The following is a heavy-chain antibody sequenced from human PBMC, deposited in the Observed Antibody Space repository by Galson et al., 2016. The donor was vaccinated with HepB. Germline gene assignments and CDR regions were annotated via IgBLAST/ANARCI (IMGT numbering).Heavy chain of an antibody. J-gene: IGHJ4*02. CDR2: IYSGGGS. D-gene: IGHD3-22*01. V-gene: IGHV3-66*01. CDR3: ARKTDTSGQGDY. CDR1: GFSVGRNF. Sequence: SLRLSCAASGFSVGRNFMTWVRQAPGKGLEGVSLIYSGGGSHYADSVKGRFTISGDNSKNTLYLQMNSLRAEDTAVYYCARKTDTSGQGDYWGQGTLVTVSS.